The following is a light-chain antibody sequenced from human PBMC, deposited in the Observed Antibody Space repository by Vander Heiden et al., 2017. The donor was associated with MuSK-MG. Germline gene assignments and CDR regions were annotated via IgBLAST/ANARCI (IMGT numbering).Light chain of an antibody. V-gene: IGLV2-14*03. CDR3: NSFTSSSTVV. Sequence: QSALTQPASGSGSPGEAITISCPGPSRHVGGYNYVSWYQQHPGQAPKLVIYEVSNRPSGVSSRFSGSKYGNPASLTISGLQTEDEADYYCNSFTSSSTVVFGGGTKLTVL. CDR2: EVS. CDR1: SRHVGGYNY. J-gene: IGLJ2*01.